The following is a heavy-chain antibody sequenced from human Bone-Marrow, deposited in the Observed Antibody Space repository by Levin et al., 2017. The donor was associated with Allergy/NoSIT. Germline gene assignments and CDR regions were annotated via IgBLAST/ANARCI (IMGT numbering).Heavy chain of an antibody. J-gene: IGHJ4*02. CDR3: AKDRGPVVVVAALDY. V-gene: IGHV3-9*01. Sequence: GGSLRLSCAASGFTFDDYALHWVRQAPGKGLEWVSGITWNSGTIAYADSVKGRFTISRDNAKNSLYLEMNSLRPEDTAFYYCAKDRGPVVVVAALDYWGRGTLVTVSS. CDR1: GFTFDDYA. CDR2: ITWNSGTI. D-gene: IGHD2-15*01.